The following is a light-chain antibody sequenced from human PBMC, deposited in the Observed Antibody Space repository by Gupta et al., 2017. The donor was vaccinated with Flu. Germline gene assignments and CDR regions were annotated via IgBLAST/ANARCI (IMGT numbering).Light chain of an antibody. CDR2: AAS. V-gene: IGKV1-39*01. CDR1: QSISNF. CDR3: QQSYSLPGT. Sequence: DIQMTQSPSSLSASVGDRVTITCRASQSISNFLNWYQQKPGKAPKVLIYAASSLESGVPSRFTGSGSGTDFTLTISSLQPEDFATYYCQQSYSLPGTFGQGTNVEIK. J-gene: IGKJ1*01.